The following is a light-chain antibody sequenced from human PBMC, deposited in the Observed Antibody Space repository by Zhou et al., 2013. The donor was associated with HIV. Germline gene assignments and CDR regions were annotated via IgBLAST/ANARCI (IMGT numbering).Light chain of an antibody. J-gene: IGKJ3*01. CDR1: QDISNF. CDR3: QQYDNLVFT. V-gene: IGKV1-33*01. Sequence: DIQMTQSPSSLSASVGDRVTITCQASQDISNFLNWYQWKPGRAPKLLIYDASNLETGVPSRFSGNGSGTDFTFTISSLQPDDVATYYCQQYDNLVFTFGPGTKVDMK. CDR2: DAS.